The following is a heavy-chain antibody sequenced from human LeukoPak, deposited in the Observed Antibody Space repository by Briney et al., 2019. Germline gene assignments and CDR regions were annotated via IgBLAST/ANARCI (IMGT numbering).Heavy chain of an antibody. Sequence: GGSLRLSCAASGFTFSSYWMHWVRQAPGKGLVWVSRINSDGSSTSYADSVKGRFTISRDNAKNTLYLQMNSLRVEDTAVYYCAKERGARHWFDPWGQGTLVTVSS. CDR2: INSDGSST. D-gene: IGHD3-16*01. CDR1: GFTFSSYW. J-gene: IGHJ5*02. V-gene: IGHV3-74*01. CDR3: AKERGARHWFDP.